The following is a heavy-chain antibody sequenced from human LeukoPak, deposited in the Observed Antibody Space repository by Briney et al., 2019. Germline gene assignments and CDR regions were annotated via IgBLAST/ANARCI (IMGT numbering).Heavy chain of an antibody. D-gene: IGHD4/OR15-4a*01. J-gene: IGHJ4*02. Sequence: GGSLRLSCAASEFTVSSNYMSWVRQAPGKGLEWVSVIHNSGGGTYYTDSVKGRFTISRDNSKNTLFLQMSSLRAEDTAIYYCAKDYGGLSHFEYWGQGILVTVSS. CDR2: IHNSGGGT. V-gene: IGHV3-23*01. CDR1: EFTVSSNY. CDR3: AKDYGGLSHFEY.